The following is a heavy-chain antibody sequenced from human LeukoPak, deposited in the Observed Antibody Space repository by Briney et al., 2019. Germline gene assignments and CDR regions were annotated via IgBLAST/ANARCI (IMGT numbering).Heavy chain of an antibody. J-gene: IGHJ3*02. Sequence: SDTLSLTCTVSGGSISSYHWSWLRQPPGKGLQWIGYIYSSGSTNYNPSLKSRVTISLDTSKNQFSLRMSPVTTADTAVYYCARGNSGYDYAFDIWGQGTMVTVSS. CDR3: ARGNSGYDYAFDI. CDR1: GGSISSYH. D-gene: IGHD5-12*01. CDR2: IYSSGST. V-gene: IGHV4-59*08.